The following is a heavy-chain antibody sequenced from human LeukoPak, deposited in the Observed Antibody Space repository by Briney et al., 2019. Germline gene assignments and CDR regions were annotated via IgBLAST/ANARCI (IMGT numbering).Heavy chain of an antibody. CDR1: GGSFSGYY. D-gene: IGHD3-22*01. J-gene: IGHJ4*02. CDR2: LNHSGST. V-gene: IGHV4-34*01. CDR3: ARGNGLYYDSSGSFDY. Sequence: SETLSLTCAVYGGSFSGYYWSWIRQPPGKGLEWIGELNHSGSTNYNPSLKSRVTISVDTSKNQFSLKLSSVTAADTAVYYCARGNGLYYDSSGSFDYWGQGTLVTVSS.